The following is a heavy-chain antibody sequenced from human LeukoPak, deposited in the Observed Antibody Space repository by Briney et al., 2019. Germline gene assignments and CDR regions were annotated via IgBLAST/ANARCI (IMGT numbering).Heavy chain of an antibody. CDR1: GGSTSDYY. J-gene: IGHJ4*02. CDR3: ARGPPRTGRERYFDY. CDR2: IYYRGTT. V-gene: IGHV4-59*01. Sequence: SETLSLTCTVSGGSTSDYYWNWIRQPPGKGLEWIGYIYYRGTTNYNPSLNSRVTISLDSSKNQFSLRLNSVTAADTAIYYCARGPPRTGRERYFDYWGQGTLVTVSS. D-gene: IGHD1-1*01.